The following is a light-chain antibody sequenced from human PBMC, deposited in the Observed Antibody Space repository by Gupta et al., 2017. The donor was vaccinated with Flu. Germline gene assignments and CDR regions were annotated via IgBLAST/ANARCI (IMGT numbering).Light chain of an antibody. J-gene: IGKJ4*01. CDR1: QSLGRW. Sequence: DIQMTQSPSTLSASVGDTVTITCRASQSLGRWLAWCQQRSGQAPRLLMYKVSSLESGVPSRFSGSGSGTFFTLTISDLQPDDLATYYCQQYDSPPFTFGGGTKVQIK. CDR3: QQYDSPPFT. V-gene: IGKV1-5*03. CDR2: KVS.